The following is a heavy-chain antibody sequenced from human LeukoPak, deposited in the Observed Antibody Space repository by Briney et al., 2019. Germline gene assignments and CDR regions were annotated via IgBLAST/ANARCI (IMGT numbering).Heavy chain of an antibody. D-gene: IGHD3-10*01. CDR1: GGSFSGYY. V-gene: IGHV4-34*01. Sequence: SETLSLTCAVYGGSFSGYYWSWLRQPPGKGLEWIGEINHSGSTNYNPSLKSRVTISVDTSKNQFSLKLSSVTAADTAVYYCARKGDYYGSGSYYTQPNYYYYYMDVWGKGTTVTISS. J-gene: IGHJ6*03. CDR2: INHSGST. CDR3: ARKGDYYGSGSYYTQPNYYYYYMDV.